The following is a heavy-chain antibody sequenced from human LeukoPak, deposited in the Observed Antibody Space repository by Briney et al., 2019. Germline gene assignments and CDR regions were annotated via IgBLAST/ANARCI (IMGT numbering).Heavy chain of an antibody. CDR2: ISWNSGSI. J-gene: IGHJ6*02. CDR1: GFTFDDYA. Sequence: PGGSLRLSCAASGFTFDDYAMHWVRQAPGKGLEWVSGISWNSGSIGYADSVKGRFTISRDNAKNSLYLQMNSLRAEDTALYYCAKDINYDSRGYYYYGMDVWGQGTTVTVSS. D-gene: IGHD3-22*01. V-gene: IGHV3-9*01. CDR3: AKDINYDSRGYYYYGMDV.